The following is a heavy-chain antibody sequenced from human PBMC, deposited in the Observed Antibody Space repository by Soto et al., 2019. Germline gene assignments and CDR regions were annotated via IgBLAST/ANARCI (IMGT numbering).Heavy chain of an antibody. CDR2: ISYNGSTK. CDR1: GFTFSSYA. Sequence: PGGSLRLSCAASGFTFSSYAMNWVRQAPGKGLEWVAVISYNGSTKYYADSVKGRFTISRDNSKNTLHLQMNSLRAEDTAEYYCAIKTSTTTFGVAAPSLGGEGPSTLFFYWLDVWGQGTTVTVSS. J-gene: IGHJ6*02. D-gene: IGHD3-3*01. V-gene: IGHV3-30-3*01. CDR3: AIKTSTTTFGVAAPSLGGEGPSTLFFYWLDV.